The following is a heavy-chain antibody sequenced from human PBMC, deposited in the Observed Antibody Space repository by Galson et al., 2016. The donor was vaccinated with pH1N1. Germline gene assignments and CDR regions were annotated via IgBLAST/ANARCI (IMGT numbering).Heavy chain of an antibody. CDR3: ARDSEYSGHEGFH. CDR2: ILYDGTNE. Sequence: SLRLSCAASGFTFTSYAMHWVRRAPGKGLEWVAVILYDGTNEYYADSVKGRFTISRDKTQSTVYLQMNSLRTEDTAVYYCARDSEYSGHEGFHWAQGTLVTVSS. J-gene: IGHJ4*02. D-gene: IGHD5-12*01. CDR1: GFTFTSYA. V-gene: IGHV3-30*04.